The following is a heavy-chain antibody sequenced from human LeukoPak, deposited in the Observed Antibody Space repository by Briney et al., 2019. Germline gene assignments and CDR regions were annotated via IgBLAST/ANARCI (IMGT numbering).Heavy chain of an antibody. V-gene: IGHV4-4*07. J-gene: IGHJ4*02. CDR3: ARGPRQEGFGN. CDR2: IHTSGST. CDR1: GGSISSYF. Sequence: SETLSLTCTVSGGSISSYFCSWVRQPAGKGLEWIGRIHTSGSTNYNSSLKSRVTMSVDTSKNQFSLELSSVTAAETAVYYCARGPRQEGFGNRGQGNLVTVFS.